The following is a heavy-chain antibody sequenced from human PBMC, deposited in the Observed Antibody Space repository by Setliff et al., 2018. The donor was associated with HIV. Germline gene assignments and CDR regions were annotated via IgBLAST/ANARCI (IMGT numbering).Heavy chain of an antibody. CDR2: INPSGGST. D-gene: IGHD1-26*01. CDR1: GYTFTSYY. Sequence: GASVKVSCKASGYTFTSYYLHWVRQAPGQGLEWMGIINPSGGSTTYAQKFQGRVTMTRDTSASTVYMELSSLRSEDTAVYYCARAGRSGSYNHYYYMDVWGKGNTVTVSS. CDR3: ARAGRSGSYNHYYYMDV. J-gene: IGHJ6*03. V-gene: IGHV1-46*01.